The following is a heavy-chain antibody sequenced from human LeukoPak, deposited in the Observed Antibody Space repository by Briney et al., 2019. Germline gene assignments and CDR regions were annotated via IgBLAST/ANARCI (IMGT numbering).Heavy chain of an antibody. D-gene: IGHD4-23*01. CDR3: ARDTPRWPDAFDI. CDR1: GGSFSGYY. V-gene: IGHV4-59*01. Sequence: SETLSLTCAVYGGSFSGYYWSWIRQPPGKGLEWIGYIYYSGSTNYNPSLKSRVTISVDTSKNQFSLKLSSVTAADTAVYYCARDTPRWPDAFDIWGQGTMVTVSS. J-gene: IGHJ3*02. CDR2: IYYSGST.